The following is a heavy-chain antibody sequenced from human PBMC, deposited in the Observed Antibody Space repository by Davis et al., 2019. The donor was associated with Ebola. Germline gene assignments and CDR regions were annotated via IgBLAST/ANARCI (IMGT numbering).Heavy chain of an antibody. CDR2: VSYDGSNK. D-gene: IGHD6-6*01. Sequence: GESLKISCAASGFTFSIYGMHWVRQAPGKGLEWVAVVSYDGSNKYYADSVKGRFTISRDNSKNTLYLQMNSLRAEDTAVYYCARSTAADYWGQGTLVTVSS. CDR1: GFTFSIYG. J-gene: IGHJ4*02. V-gene: IGHV3-30*03. CDR3: ARSTAADY.